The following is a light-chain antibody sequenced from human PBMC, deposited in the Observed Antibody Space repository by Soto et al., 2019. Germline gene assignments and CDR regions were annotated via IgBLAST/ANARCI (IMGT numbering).Light chain of an antibody. Sequence: DIQMTQSPSSLSASVGDRVTITCRASQSIASYLNWYQQKPGKAPKLLIYAASSLQSGVPSGFSGGGSGTDFTLTISSLQPEDFATYYCQQSYSTPRTFGQGTRLDIK. CDR3: QQSYSTPRT. CDR1: QSIASY. CDR2: AAS. J-gene: IGKJ2*01. V-gene: IGKV1-39*01.